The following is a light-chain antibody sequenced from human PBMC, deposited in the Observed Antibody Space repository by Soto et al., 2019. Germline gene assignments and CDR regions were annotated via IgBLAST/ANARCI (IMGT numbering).Light chain of an antibody. Sequence: EIVMTQSPVTLSVSPGEGVTLSCRASQSVYSNLAWYQQKPGQAPRLLIYDASARATDIPARFSGSGSGTDFTLTVSRLQSEDFAVYSCQQYNNWPLTFGGGTQVEIK. V-gene: IGKV3-15*01. J-gene: IGKJ4*01. CDR1: QSVYSN. CDR3: QQYNNWPLT. CDR2: DAS.